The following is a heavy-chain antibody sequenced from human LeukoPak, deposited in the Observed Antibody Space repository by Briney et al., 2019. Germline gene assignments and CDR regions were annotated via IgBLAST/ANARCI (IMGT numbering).Heavy chain of an antibody. CDR3: AREYDSSGYPQRLDY. Sequence: ASVKVSCKASGGTFSSYAISWVRQAPGQGLEWMGRIIPIFGIANYAQKFQGRVAITADKSTSTAYMELSSLRSVDTAVYYCAREYDSSGYPQRLDYWGQGTLVTVSS. J-gene: IGHJ4*02. V-gene: IGHV1-69*04. D-gene: IGHD3-22*01. CDR2: IIPIFGIA. CDR1: GGTFSSYA.